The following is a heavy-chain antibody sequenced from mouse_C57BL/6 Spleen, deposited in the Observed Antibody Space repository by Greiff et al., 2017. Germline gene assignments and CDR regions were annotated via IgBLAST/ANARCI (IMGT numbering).Heavy chain of an antibody. D-gene: IGHD2-4*01. CDR2: ISSGGSYT. V-gene: IGHV5-6*02. CDR1: GFTFSSYG. Sequence: DVKLVESGGDLVKPGGSLKLSCAASGFTFSSYGMSWVRQTPDKRLEWVATISSGGSYTYYPDSVKGRFTISRDNAKNTLYLQMSSLKSEDTAMYYCARPYDYDGGGYAMDYWGQGTSVTVSS. CDR3: ARPYDYDGGGYAMDY. J-gene: IGHJ4*01.